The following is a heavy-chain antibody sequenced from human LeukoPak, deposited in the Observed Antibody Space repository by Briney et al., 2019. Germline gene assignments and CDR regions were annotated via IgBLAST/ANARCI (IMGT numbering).Heavy chain of an antibody. CDR2: INHSGST. Sequence: SETLSLTCTVSGGSISSYYWSWIRQPPGKGLEWIGEINHSGSTNYNPSLKSRVTISVDTSKNQFSLKLSSVTAADTAVYYCARWQQLVRYYYYGMDVWGQGTTVTVSS. J-gene: IGHJ6*02. CDR1: GGSISSYY. D-gene: IGHD6-13*01. CDR3: ARWQQLVRYYYYGMDV. V-gene: IGHV4-34*01.